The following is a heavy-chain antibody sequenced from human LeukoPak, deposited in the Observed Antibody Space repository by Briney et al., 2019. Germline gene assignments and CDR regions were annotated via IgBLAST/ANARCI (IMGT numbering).Heavy chain of an antibody. D-gene: IGHD1-26*01. CDR1: GGSISSSSYY. V-gene: IGHV4-39*01. CDR3: ASYWAGATSFDY. J-gene: IGHJ4*02. Sequence: SETLSLTCTVSGGSISSSSYYWGWIRQPPGNGLEWIGSIYYSGSTYYNPSLKSRVTISVDTSKNQFSLKLSSVTAADTAVYYCASYWAGATSFDYWGQGTLVTVSS. CDR2: IYYSGST.